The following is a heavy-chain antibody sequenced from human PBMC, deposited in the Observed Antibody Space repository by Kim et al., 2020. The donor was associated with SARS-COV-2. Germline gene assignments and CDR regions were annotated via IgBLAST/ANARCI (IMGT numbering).Heavy chain of an antibody. J-gene: IGHJ5*02. Sequence: GGSLRLSCAASGFTFSSYGMHWVRQAPGKGLEWVAVISYDGSNKYYADSVKGRFTISRDNSKNTLYLQMNSLRAEDTAVYYCARDKAQGYFDWLSWFDPWGQGTLVTVSS. CDR3: ARDKAQGYFDWLSWFDP. CDR1: GFTFSSYG. V-gene: IGHV3-33*05. D-gene: IGHD3-9*01. CDR2: ISYDGSNK.